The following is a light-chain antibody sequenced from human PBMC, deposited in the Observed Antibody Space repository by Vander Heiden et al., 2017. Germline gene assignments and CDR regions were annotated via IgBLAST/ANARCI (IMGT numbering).Light chain of an antibody. CDR1: HSVLTNY. Sequence: EIVLTQSPGTLSLSPGERDTLSCRASHSVLTNYLAWYQQKPGQAPRLLIYATSTRATDVPDRFSGSGSGTDFTLTISRLEPEDFAVYYCQQYVSSPRTFGQGTKVEIK. V-gene: IGKV3-20*01. J-gene: IGKJ1*01. CDR3: QQYVSSPRT. CDR2: ATS.